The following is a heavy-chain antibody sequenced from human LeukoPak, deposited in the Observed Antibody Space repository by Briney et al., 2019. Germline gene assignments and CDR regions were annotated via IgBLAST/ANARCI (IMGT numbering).Heavy chain of an antibody. CDR1: GYPFTSYY. CDR3: ARDGLSYTNPNNWLDP. J-gene: IGHJ5*02. D-gene: IGHD2-2*02. Sequence: ASVNVSCKASGYPFTSYYINWVRQAPGQGLEWMGWISAYNGDTNYAQNLQGRVTMTTDTSTDTAYMELRSLRSDDTAVYYCARDGLSYTNPNNWLDPWGQGTLVTVSS. CDR2: ISAYNGDT. V-gene: IGHV1-18*01.